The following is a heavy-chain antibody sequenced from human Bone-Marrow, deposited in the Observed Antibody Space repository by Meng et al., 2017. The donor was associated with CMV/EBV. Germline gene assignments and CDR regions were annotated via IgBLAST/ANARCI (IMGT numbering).Heavy chain of an antibody. CDR1: GFTFSSYS. Sequence: GGSLRLSCAASGFTFSSYSMNWVRQAPGKGLEWVSSISSSSSYIYYADSVKGRFTISRDNAKNSLYLQMNSLRAEDTAVYYCARVVGYCGGDCHPLGMDVWGQGTTVTVSS. V-gene: IGHV3-21*01. J-gene: IGHJ6*02. CDR2: ISSSSSYI. CDR3: ARVVGYCGGDCHPLGMDV. D-gene: IGHD2-21*01.